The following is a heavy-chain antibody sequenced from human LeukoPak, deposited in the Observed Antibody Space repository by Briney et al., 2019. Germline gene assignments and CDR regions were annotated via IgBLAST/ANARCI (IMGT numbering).Heavy chain of an antibody. J-gene: IGHJ4*02. V-gene: IGHV3-7*01. Sequence: PGGSLRLSCAASGLTFSHYWMSWVRQAPGKGLEWVANIKQDGSVIYYVDSVKGRFTISRDNAKNSLSLQMNSLRAEDTAVYYCARIGYSSSSNDYWGQGTLVTVSS. D-gene: IGHD6-6*01. CDR1: GLTFSHYW. CDR2: IKQDGSVI. CDR3: ARIGYSSSSNDY.